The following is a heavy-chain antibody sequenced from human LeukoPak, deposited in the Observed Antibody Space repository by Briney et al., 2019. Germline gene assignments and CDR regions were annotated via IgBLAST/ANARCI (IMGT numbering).Heavy chain of an antibody. J-gene: IGHJ2*01. D-gene: IGHD4-23*01. CDR2: INPNSGGT. CDR1: GYTFTGYY. V-gene: IGHV1-2*02. Sequence: ASVKVSCKASGYTFTGYYMHWVRQAPGQGLEWMGWINPNSGGTNYAQKFQGRVTMTRDTSITTAYMELSRLSSDDTAVHYCARHPGKVTNDWYFDLWGRGTLVTVSS. CDR3: ARHPGKVTNDWYFDL.